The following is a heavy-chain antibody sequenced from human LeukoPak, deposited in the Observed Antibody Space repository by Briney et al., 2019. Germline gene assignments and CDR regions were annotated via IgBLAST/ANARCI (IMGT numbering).Heavy chain of an antibody. Sequence: GGPLSLSLAASGFTFRTCALSWVRQAPGKGLEWVSGISGTGYNTYYADSVKGRFTISRDNSKNTLYLQMNSLGAEDTAVYYCAKHVSGSLFYFDYWGQRTLVTVSS. J-gene: IGHJ4*02. CDR2: ISGTGYNT. CDR1: GFTFRTCA. V-gene: IGHV3-23*01. D-gene: IGHD3-10*01. CDR3: AKHVSGSLFYFDY.